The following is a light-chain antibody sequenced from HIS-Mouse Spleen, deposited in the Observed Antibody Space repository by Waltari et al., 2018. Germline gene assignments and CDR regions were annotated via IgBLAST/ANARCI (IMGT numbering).Light chain of an antibody. CDR3: SSYAGSNNLV. V-gene: IGLV2-8*01. Sequence: QSALTQPPSASGSPGQSVTTSCPGTRSAVGGYNYVSWYQQHPGKAPKLMIYEVSKRPSGVPDRFSGSKSGNTASLTVSGLQAEDEADYYCSSYAGSNNLVFGGGTKLTVL. CDR1: RSAVGGYNY. CDR2: EVS. J-gene: IGLJ2*01.